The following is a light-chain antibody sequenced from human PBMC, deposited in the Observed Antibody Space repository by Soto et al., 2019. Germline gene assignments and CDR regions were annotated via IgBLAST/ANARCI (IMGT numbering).Light chain of an antibody. CDR2: GAS. CDR1: QSVSKY. Sequence: EIVLTQSPGTLALSPGDGATLSCRASQSVSKYLAWYQQKPGQAPRLLIYGASSRATGIPYSFSGSGSGTDFTLTISRLEPEDFAVYYCQQYGGSPQTFGQGTKVDIK. J-gene: IGKJ1*01. V-gene: IGKV3-20*01. CDR3: QQYGGSPQT.